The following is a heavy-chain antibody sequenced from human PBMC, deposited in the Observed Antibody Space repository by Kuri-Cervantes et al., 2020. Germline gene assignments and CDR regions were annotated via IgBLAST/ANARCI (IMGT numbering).Heavy chain of an antibody. J-gene: IGHJ6*02. D-gene: IGHD6-19*01. CDR2: MNPNSGNT. CDR1: GYTFTSYD. V-gene: IGHV1-8*01. Sequence: ASVKVSCKASGYTFTSYDINWVRQATGQGLEWMGWMNPNSGNTGYAQKFQGRVTMTRNTSISTAYMELSSLRSEDTAVYYCASGSWLEVEGIYYYYGMDVWGQGTTVTVFS. CDR3: ASGSWLEVEGIYYYYGMDV.